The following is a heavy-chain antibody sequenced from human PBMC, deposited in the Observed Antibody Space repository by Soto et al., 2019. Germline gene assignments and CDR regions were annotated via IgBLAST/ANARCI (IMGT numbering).Heavy chain of an antibody. Sequence: PGGALRLSGAASGFTFSSSEMNWVRQAPGKGLEWVSYISSSGSTIYYADSVKGRFTISRDNAKNSLYLQMNSLRAEDTAVYYCARDIGYYYYGMDVWGQGTTVTVSS. D-gene: IGHD1-26*01. CDR1: GFTFSSSE. CDR2: ISSSGSTI. V-gene: IGHV3-48*03. CDR3: ARDIGYYYYGMDV. J-gene: IGHJ6*02.